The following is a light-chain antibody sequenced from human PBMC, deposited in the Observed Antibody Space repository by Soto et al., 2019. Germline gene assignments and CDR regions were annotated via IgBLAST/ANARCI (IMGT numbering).Light chain of an antibody. CDR3: QQRSYRPPT. J-gene: IGKJ1*01. Sequence: EFVLTLDPSTLSMPQRQRVTLSCRARQSVGSYSAWHQQHPGQAPRLLIYDASNRATGIPTRFSGSGSGTDFTLTISFLEPEDFAVYYCQQRSYRPPTFGQGTKVDIK. CDR2: DAS. V-gene: IGKV3-11*01. CDR1: QSVGSY.